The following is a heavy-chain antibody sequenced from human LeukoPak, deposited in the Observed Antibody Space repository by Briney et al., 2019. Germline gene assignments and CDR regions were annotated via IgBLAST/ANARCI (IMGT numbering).Heavy chain of an antibody. V-gene: IGHV1-8*03. CDR2: MNPNSGNT. J-gene: IGHJ6*03. CDR3: TRRVSEWLLSPHYYYYYMDV. D-gene: IGHD3-3*01. Sequence: GASVKVSCKASGYTFTSYYMHWVRQAPGQGLEWMGWMNPNSGNTGYAQKFQGRVTITRNTSISTAYMELSSLRSEDTAVYYCTRRVSEWLLSPHYYYYYMDVWGKGTTVTVSS. CDR1: GYTFTSYY.